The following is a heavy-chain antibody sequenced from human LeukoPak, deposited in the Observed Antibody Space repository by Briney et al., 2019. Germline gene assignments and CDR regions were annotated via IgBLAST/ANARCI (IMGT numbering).Heavy chain of an antibody. D-gene: IGHD3-9*01. CDR1: GYTFTSYG. J-gene: IGHJ6*04. Sequence: ASVTVSCKASGYTFTSYGINWVRQAPGQGLERMGWISGYNGNTNYAHKLQGRVTMTTDTSTSTAYMELRSLRSDDTAVYYCARGYYDILSGYYMGGYYYGMDVWGKGTTVTVSS. CDR2: ISGYNGNT. V-gene: IGHV1-18*04. CDR3: ARGYYDILSGYYMGGYYYGMDV.